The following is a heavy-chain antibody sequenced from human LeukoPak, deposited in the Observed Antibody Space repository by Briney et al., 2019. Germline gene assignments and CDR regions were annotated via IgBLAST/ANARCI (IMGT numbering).Heavy chain of an antibody. D-gene: IGHD1-26*01. J-gene: IGHJ3*02. CDR1: GYSFTSYY. V-gene: IGHV1-46*01. CDR3: ARSSAYYNEADI. CDR2: INPSGGST. Sequence: ASVTVSFTPSGYSFTSYYIHWVRQAPGQGLEWMGIINPSGGSTTYAQKFQGRLTMTSDTSTSTVYMELSSLRSEDTAMYYCARSSAYYNEADIWGQGTMVTVSS.